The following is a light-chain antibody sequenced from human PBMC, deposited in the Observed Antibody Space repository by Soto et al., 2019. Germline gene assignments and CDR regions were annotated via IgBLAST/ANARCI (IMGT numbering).Light chain of an antibody. CDR3: QSYDSSLSGWV. V-gene: IGLV1-40*01. Sequence: QSVLTQPPSVSGAPGQRVTISCTESSSNIGAGYDVHWYQQLPGTAPKLLIYGNSNRPSGVPDRFSGSKSGTSASLAITGSQVEHEADYSCQSYDSSLSGWVFGGGTKVTVL. CDR2: GNS. J-gene: IGLJ3*02. CDR1: SSNIGAGYD.